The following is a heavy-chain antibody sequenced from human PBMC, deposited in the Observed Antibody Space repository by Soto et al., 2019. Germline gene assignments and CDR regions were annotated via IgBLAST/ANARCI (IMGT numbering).Heavy chain of an antibody. CDR3: AKGQWLFLQWNVDFDI. D-gene: IGHD3-22*01. J-gene: IGHJ3*02. CDR1: GVTFSNYA. V-gene: IGHV3-23*01. CDR2: ISGSGGST. Sequence: EVQLLESGGGLVQPGGSLRLSCAASGVTFSNYAMSWVRQAPGKGLEWVSGISGSGGSTYYADSVKGRFTISRDNSKNTLYLQMNSLSAEDTAVYYCAKGQWLFLQWNVDFDIWGQGTMVTVSS.